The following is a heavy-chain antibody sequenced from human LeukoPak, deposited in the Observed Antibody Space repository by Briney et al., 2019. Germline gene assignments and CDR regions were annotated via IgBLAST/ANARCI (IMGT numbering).Heavy chain of an antibody. Sequence: GGSLRLSCAASGFSFSSFAMTWVRQAPGKGLEWASSITGGHYATYNTDSVKGRFTISRDNAKNTLYLQMNSLRADDTAKYYCTKDPNGDYIGASDPWGQGTLVTVSS. CDR3: TKDPNGDYIGASDP. J-gene: IGHJ5*02. CDR1: GFSFSSFA. V-gene: IGHV3-23*01. D-gene: IGHD4-17*01. CDR2: ITGGHYAT.